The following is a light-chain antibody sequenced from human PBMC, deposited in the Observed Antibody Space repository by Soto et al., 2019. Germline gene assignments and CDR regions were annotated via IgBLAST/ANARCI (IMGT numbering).Light chain of an antibody. Sequence: EIVMTQSPATLSVSPGEKAALSCRASQSVSRDLAWYQHKPGQAPRLLLYGASTRATGVQATFSGSGSGTQFTLTISSLKSEVFAVYYCQQYNNWLRKCGQGTKVDIK. CDR3: QQYNNWLRK. CDR2: GAS. CDR1: QSVSRD. J-gene: IGKJ1*01. V-gene: IGKV3-15*01.